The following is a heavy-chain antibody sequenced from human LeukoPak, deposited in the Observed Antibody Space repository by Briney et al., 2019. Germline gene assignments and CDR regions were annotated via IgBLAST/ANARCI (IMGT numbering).Heavy chain of an antibody. CDR2: ISIGGDST. D-gene: IGHD6-13*01. CDR3: AKVAPLGSSWYDFDY. V-gene: IGHV3-23*01. CDR1: GFTFSTYA. J-gene: IGHJ4*02. Sequence: GGSLRLSCAASGFTFSTYAMNWVRQAPGKGMEWVSGISIGGDSTYYADSVKGRFTISRENTKNNVSLLMNSLRTADTAAFYCAKVAPLGSSWYDFDYWGQGTLVTVSS.